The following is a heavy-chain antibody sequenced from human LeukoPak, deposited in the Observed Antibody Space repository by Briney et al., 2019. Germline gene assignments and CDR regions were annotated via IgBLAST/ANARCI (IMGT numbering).Heavy chain of an antibody. CDR1: GFTFSSYW. CDR3: ASGPYYYYYMDV. D-gene: IGHD3/OR15-3a*01. Sequence: GGSLRLSCAASGFTFSSYWMHWVRQAPGKGLVWVSLINSDGSSTSYADSVKGRFTISRDNAKNTLYLQMNSLRAEDTAVYYCASGPYYYYYMDVWGKGTTVTISS. J-gene: IGHJ6*03. V-gene: IGHV3-74*01. CDR2: INSDGSST.